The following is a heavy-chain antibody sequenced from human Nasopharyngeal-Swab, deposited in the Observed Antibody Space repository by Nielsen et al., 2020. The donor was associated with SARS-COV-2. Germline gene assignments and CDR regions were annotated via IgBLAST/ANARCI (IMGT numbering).Heavy chain of an antibody. CDR2: ISAYNGNT. Sequence: ASVKVSCQASGYTFTSYGISWVRQASGQGLAWMGWISAYNGNTNYAQKLQGRVTMTTDTSTSTAYMELRSLRSDDTAVYYCAREAVVTAAYYMDVWGKGTTVTVSS. J-gene: IGHJ6*03. V-gene: IGHV1-18*01. CDR3: AREAVVTAAYYMDV. D-gene: IGHD2-21*02. CDR1: GYTFTSYG.